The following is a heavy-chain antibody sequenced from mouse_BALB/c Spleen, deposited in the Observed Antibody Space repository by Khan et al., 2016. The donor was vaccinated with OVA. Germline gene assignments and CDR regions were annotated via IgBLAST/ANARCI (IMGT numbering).Heavy chain of an antibody. CDR1: GYTFTSYT. V-gene: IGHV1-4*01. J-gene: IGHJ3*01. CDR3: ARDGAYYRNDGWFAY. D-gene: IGHD2-14*01. CDR2: INPSSGYT. Sequence: VRLQQSGAELARPGASVKMSCKASGYTFTSYTIHWIKQRPGQGLEWIGYINPSSGYTNYNQKFKDKATLTADKSSTTAYMQLSSLTSDDSAVDYGARDGAYYRNDGWFAYWGQGTLVTVSA.